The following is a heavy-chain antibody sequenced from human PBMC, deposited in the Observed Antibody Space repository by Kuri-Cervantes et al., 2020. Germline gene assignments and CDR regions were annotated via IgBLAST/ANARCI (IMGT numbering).Heavy chain of an antibody. J-gene: IGHJ3*02. D-gene: IGHD2-15*01. V-gene: IGHV3-48*01. CDR1: GFTFSSYS. CDR3: AREVGDCSGGSCYSRRGFDAFDI. CDR2: ISDSSDNI. Sequence: GGSLRLSCAASGFTFSSYSMNWVRQVPGKGLEWLSYISDSSDNIYYAESVKGRFTRAGDNAKNSLFLQVNSLRVEDTAVYYCAREVGDCSGGSCYSRRGFDAFDIWGQGTMVTVSS.